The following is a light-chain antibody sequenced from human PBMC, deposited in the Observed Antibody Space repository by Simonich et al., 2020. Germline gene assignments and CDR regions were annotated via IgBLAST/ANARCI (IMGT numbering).Light chain of an antibody. Sequence: QSALTQPRSVSGSPGQSVTISCTGTSSDVGGYNYVSWYQQHPGKAPKLMIYDVSNRPSGAPDRFSGSKSGNTASLTISGLQAEDEADYYCCSYAGSYTLGVFGGGTKLTVL. CDR1: SSDVGGYNY. CDR3: CSYAGSYTLGV. CDR2: DVS. J-gene: IGLJ3*02. V-gene: IGLV2-11*01.